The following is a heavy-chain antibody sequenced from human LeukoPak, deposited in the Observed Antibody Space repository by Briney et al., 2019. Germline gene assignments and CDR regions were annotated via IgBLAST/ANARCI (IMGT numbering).Heavy chain of an antibody. Sequence: GGSLRLSCAASGFTFSSYAMSWVRQAPGKGLEWVSGISGSGGSTYYADSVKGRFTISRDTSKNTLYLQMNSLRAEDTAVYYCAKFHTVTTSGYYFDYWGQGTLVTVSS. J-gene: IGHJ4*02. D-gene: IGHD4-17*01. V-gene: IGHV3-23*01. CDR3: AKFHTVTTSGYYFDY. CDR2: ISGSGGST. CDR1: GFTFSSYA.